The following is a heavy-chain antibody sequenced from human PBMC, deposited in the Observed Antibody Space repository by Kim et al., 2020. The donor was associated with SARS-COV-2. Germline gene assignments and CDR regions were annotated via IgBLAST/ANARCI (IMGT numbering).Heavy chain of an antibody. Sequence: SETLSLTCTVSGASIRATTHYWGWIRRPTGRGLEWIGSITYSGTTYYNPSLESRVTISVDTSKNQFSLKVNSVTAADMAMYYCARHEDLDYYGVDVWGQGTTGTASS. V-gene: IGHV4-39*01. D-gene: IGHD2-15*01. CDR3: ARHEDLDYYGVDV. CDR2: ITYSGTT. CDR1: GASIRATTHY. J-gene: IGHJ6*01.